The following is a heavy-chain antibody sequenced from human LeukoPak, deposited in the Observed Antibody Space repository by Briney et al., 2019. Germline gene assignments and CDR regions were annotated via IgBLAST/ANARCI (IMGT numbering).Heavy chain of an antibody. Sequence: GGSLRLSCAASGFTVSSNYMSWVRQAPGKGLEWVSVIYSGGSTYYADSVKGRFTISRDNSKNTLYLQMNSLRAEDTAVYFCARQLLWFGSGFFQPWGQGTLVTVSS. CDR1: GFTVSSNY. J-gene: IGHJ1*01. CDR2: IYSGGST. CDR3: ARQLLWFGSGFFQP. V-gene: IGHV3-66*04. D-gene: IGHD3-10*01.